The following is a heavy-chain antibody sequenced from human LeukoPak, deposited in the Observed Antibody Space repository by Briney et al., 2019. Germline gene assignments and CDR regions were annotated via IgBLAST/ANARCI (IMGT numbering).Heavy chain of an antibody. CDR2: INPNSGGT. Sequence: ASVKVSCKASGYTFTGYYMHWVRQAPGQGLEWMGWINPNSGGTNYAQKFQGWVTMTRDTSISAAYMELSRLRSDDTAVYYCARGVNLANCSSTSCSGPLYYYYGMDVWGQGTTVTVSS. J-gene: IGHJ6*02. CDR3: ARGVNLANCSSTSCSGPLYYYYGMDV. D-gene: IGHD2-2*01. V-gene: IGHV1-2*04. CDR1: GYTFTGYY.